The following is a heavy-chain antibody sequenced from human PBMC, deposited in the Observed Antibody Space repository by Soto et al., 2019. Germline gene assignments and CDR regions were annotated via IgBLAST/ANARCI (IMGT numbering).Heavy chain of an antibody. CDR1: GYSFTSYW. D-gene: IGHD3-9*01. Sequence: KISSTGCGYSFTSYWIGSLRQKPGKGLEWMGIIYPGDSDTRYSPSFQGQVTISADKSISTAYLQWSSLKASDTAMYYCARTFTNYDILTGYSYYYGMDVWGQGTTVTVSS. J-gene: IGHJ6*02. V-gene: IGHV5-51*01. CDR2: IYPGDSDT. CDR3: ARTFTNYDILTGYSYYYGMDV.